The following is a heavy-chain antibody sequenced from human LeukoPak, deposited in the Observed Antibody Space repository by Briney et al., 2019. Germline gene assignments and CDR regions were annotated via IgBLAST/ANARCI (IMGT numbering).Heavy chain of an antibody. CDR3: AVTVTTNFGLLYYFDY. CDR2: INHSGST. V-gene: IGHV4-34*01. J-gene: IGHJ4*02. CDR1: GVSFSGYY. Sequence: TSETLSLTCAVYGVSFSGYYWSWIRQPPGKGLEWIGEINHSGSTNYNPSLKSRVTISVDTSKNQFSLKLSSVTAADTAVYYCAVTVTTNFGLLYYFDYWGQGTLVTVSS. D-gene: IGHD4-17*01.